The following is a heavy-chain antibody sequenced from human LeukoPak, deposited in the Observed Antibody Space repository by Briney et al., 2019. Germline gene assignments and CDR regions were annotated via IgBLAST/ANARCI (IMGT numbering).Heavy chain of an antibody. CDR2: IYRGGNT. J-gene: IGHJ4*02. V-gene: IGHV3-66*01. CDR3: ARLWFGELAFDY. CDR1: GFTFSSYA. Sequence: GGSLKLSCSASGFTFSSYAMHWVRQAPGKGLEWVSFIYRGGNTYYADSVKGRFTISRDNSKNTLYLQMNSLRAEDTAVYYCARLWFGELAFDYWGQGTLVTVSS. D-gene: IGHD3-10*01.